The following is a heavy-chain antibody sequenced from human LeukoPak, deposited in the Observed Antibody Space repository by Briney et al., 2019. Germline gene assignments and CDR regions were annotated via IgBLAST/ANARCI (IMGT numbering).Heavy chain of an antibody. D-gene: IGHD5-18*01. V-gene: IGHV3-33*06. CDR3: AKDSGGYSYGYVYFDC. Sequence: GGSLRLSCAASGFTFSSYGMHWVRQAPGKGLEWVAVIWYDGSNKYYADSVKGRFTISRDNSKNTLYLQMNSLRAEDTAVYYCAKDSGGYSYGYVYFDCWGQGTLVTVSS. CDR1: GFTFSSYG. J-gene: IGHJ4*02. CDR2: IWYDGSNK.